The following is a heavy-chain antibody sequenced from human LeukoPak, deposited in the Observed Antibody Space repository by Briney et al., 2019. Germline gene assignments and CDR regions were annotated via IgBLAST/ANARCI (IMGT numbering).Heavy chain of an antibody. Sequence: GGSLRLSCAASGFTFSSYAMSWVRQAPGKGLEWVSAISGSGGSTYYADSVKGRFTISRDNSKNTLYLQMNSLRAEDTAVYYCAKDRFQGYGAYERFDYWGQAPLVTVSS. CDR2: ISGSGGST. D-gene: IGHD4-17*01. V-gene: IGHV3-23*01. CDR1: GFTFSSYA. CDR3: AKDRFQGYGAYERFDY. J-gene: IGHJ4*02.